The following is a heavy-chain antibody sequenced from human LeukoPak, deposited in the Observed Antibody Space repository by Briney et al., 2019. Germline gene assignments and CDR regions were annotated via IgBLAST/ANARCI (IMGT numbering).Heavy chain of an antibody. CDR3: ARDYGDLSDAIDI. CDR2: IYHSGST. CDR1: GYSISSGYY. J-gene: IGHJ3*02. V-gene: IGHV4-38-2*02. Sequence: SETLSLTCAVSGYSISSGYYWGWIRQPLGKGLEWIGSIYHSGSTYYNPSLKSRVTISVDTSKNQFSLKLSSVTAADTAVYYCARDYGDLSDAIDIWGQGTMVTVSS. D-gene: IGHD4-17*01.